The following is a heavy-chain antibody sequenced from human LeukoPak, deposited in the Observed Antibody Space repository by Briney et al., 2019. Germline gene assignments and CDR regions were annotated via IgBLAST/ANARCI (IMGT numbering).Heavy chain of an antibody. Sequence: GGSLRLSCAASGFTVSSSYMSWVRQAPGKRLEYVSAISPDGTSTYYADSVRGRFSISRDNSKNTLYLQMSSLRAEDTAVYYCVPKGTEGYWGQGTLVTVSS. J-gene: IGHJ4*02. CDR3: VPKGTEGY. CDR1: GFTVSSSY. CDR2: ISPDGTST. V-gene: IGHV3-64D*06.